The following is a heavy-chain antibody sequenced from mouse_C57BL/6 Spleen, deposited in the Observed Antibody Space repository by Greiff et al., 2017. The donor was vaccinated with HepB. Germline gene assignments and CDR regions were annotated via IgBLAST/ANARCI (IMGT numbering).Heavy chain of an antibody. J-gene: IGHJ1*03. V-gene: IGHV5-16*01. CDR1: GFTFSDYY. CDR3: AIAYDISRYWYFDV. Sequence: EVMLVESEGGLVQPGSSMKLSCTASGFTFSDYYMAWVRQVPEKGLEWVANINYDGSSTYYLDSLKIRFIISRDTAKNILYLQMSSLKSEDTATYYCAIAYDISRYWYFDVWGTRTTVTVST. D-gene: IGHD2-12*01. CDR2: INYDGSST.